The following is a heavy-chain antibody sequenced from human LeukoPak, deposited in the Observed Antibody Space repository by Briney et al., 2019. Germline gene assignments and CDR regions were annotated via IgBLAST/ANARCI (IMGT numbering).Heavy chain of an antibody. CDR2: VYSGGST. V-gene: IGHV3-53*01. CDR1: GFIVSSNY. CDR3: ARGSWAAAGTTCFDY. D-gene: IGHD6-13*01. Sequence: GGSLRLSCAASGFIVSSNYMSWVRQAPGKGLEWLSVVYSGGSTYYADSVKGRFTVSRDNSKNTLYLQMNSLRAEDTAVYYCARGSWAAAGTTCFDYWGQGTVVTVSS. J-gene: IGHJ4*02.